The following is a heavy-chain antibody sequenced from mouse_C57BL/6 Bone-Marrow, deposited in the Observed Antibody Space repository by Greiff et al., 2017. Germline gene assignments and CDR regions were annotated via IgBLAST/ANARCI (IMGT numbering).Heavy chain of an antibody. Sequence: EVKLVESGGDLVKPGGSLKLSCAASGFTFSSYGMSWVRQTPDKRLEWVATIRSGGSYTYYPDSVKGRFTISRDNAKNTLYLQMSSLKSEDTAMYYCARPDYGSSYYYWGQGTTLTVSS. D-gene: IGHD1-1*01. CDR3: ARPDYGSSYYY. J-gene: IGHJ2*01. V-gene: IGHV5-6*01. CDR2: IRSGGSYT. CDR1: GFTFSSYG.